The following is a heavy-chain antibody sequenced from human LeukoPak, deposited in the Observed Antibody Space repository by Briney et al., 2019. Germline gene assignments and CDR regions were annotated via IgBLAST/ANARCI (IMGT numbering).Heavy chain of an antibody. V-gene: IGHV4-34*01. CDR1: GGSFSGYY. CDR2: INHSGST. Sequence: PSETLPLTCAVYGGSFSGYYWSWIRQPPGKGLEWIGEINHSGSTNYNPSLKSRVTISVDTSKNQFSLELSSVTAADTAVYYCARGRESSLDYWGQGTLVTVSS. J-gene: IGHJ4*02. CDR3: ARGRESSLDY.